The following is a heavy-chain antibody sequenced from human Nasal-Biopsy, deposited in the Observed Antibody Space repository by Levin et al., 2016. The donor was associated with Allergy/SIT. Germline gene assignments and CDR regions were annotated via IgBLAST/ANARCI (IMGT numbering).Heavy chain of an antibody. CDR1: GASISSSPYF. Sequence: SETLSLTCTVSGASISSSPYFWGWIRQPPGKGLEWIGSVHYSGTTYYNPSLKSRVIISADTSKNQFSLKLNSVTASDTAVYYCARLRDCFTTTCHFDFWGQGTLVTVSS. CDR2: VHYSGTT. CDR3: ARLRDCFTTTCHFDF. D-gene: IGHD2-21*01. J-gene: IGHJ4*02. V-gene: IGHV4-39*01.